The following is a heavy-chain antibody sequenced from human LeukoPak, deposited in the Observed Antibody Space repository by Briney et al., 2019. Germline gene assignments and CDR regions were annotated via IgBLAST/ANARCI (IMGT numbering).Heavy chain of an antibody. J-gene: IGHJ4*02. V-gene: IGHV1-24*01. CDR3: ATATRCGDDCYIFDY. CDR2: FDPEDGET. Sequence: ASVKVSCKVSGYTLTELSMHWVRQAPGKGLEWMGGFDPEDGETIYAQKFQGRVTMTEDTSTDTAYMELSSLRSEDTAVYYCATATRCGDDCYIFDYWGQGTLVTVSS. CDR1: GYTLTELS. D-gene: IGHD2-21*02.